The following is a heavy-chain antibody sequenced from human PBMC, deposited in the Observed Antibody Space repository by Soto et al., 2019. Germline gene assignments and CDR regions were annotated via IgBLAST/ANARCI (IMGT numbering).Heavy chain of an antibody. Sequence: PSETLSLTCTVSGGSISSYYWSWIRQPPGKGLEWIGYIYYSGSTNYNPSLKSRVTISVDTSKNQFSLKLSSVTAADTAVYYCARHGVNDFWSGYYYYYMDVWGKGTTVTVSS. D-gene: IGHD3-3*01. V-gene: IGHV4-59*08. J-gene: IGHJ6*03. CDR2: IYYSGST. CDR1: GGSISSYY. CDR3: ARHGVNDFWSGYYYYYMDV.